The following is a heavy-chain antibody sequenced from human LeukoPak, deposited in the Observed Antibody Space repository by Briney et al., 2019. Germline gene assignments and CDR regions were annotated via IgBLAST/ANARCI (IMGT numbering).Heavy chain of an antibody. D-gene: IGHD2-15*01. Sequence: PGGSLRLSCTASGFTFGDYAMSWFRQAPGKGLEWVSTIGGTGVRTYYADSVKGRFTISRDNSKNTLSLQMNSLRAEDTAIYYCAKNGDRGAYCSGGSCYPYYYYYMDVWGKGTTVTISS. CDR2: IGGTGVRT. CDR3: AKNGDRGAYCSGGSCYPYYYYYMDV. V-gene: IGHV3-23*01. CDR1: GFTFGDYA. J-gene: IGHJ6*03.